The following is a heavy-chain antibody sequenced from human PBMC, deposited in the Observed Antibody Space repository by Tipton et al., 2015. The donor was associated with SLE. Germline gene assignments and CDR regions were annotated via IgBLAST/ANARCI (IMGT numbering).Heavy chain of an antibody. D-gene: IGHD5-12*01. CDR2: IRDTQST. Sequence: TLSLTCSVSGGPISSGGHYWSWIRQSPGKDLEWIGYIRDTQSTTYNPSLKSRVTISVDTSNNQFSLMLSSVTAADTALYYCARGGDGGYGAFVYWGQGTLVTVSS. V-gene: IGHV4-31*03. CDR1: GGPISSGGHY. J-gene: IGHJ4*02. CDR3: ARGGDGGYGAFVY.